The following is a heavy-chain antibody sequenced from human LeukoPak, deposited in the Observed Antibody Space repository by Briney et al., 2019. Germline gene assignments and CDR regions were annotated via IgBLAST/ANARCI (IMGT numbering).Heavy chain of an antibody. CDR2: INSDGSST. V-gene: IGHV3-74*01. Sequence: GGSLRLSCAASGFTFSSYWMHWVRHAPGKGLVWVSRINSDGSSTSYADSVKGRFTISRDNAENTLYLQMNSLRAEDTAVYYCARDSPVGATYGYWGQGTLVTVSS. D-gene: IGHD1-26*01. CDR1: GFTFSSYW. J-gene: IGHJ4*02. CDR3: ARDSPVGATYGY.